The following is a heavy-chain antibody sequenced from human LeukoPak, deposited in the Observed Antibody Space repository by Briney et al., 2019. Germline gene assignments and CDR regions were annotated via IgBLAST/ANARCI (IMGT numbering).Heavy chain of an antibody. D-gene: IGHD5-18*01. Sequence: GGPLRLSCAASGFTFSGYWMSWVRQAPGKGLEWVANIKPDGSEKYYVDSVKGRFTISRENAKNSLYLQMNSLRAEDTAVYYCARDRIQLWSHDYWGQGTQVIVSS. CDR1: GFTFSGYW. CDR2: IKPDGSEK. CDR3: ARDRIQLWSHDY. J-gene: IGHJ4*02. V-gene: IGHV3-7*04.